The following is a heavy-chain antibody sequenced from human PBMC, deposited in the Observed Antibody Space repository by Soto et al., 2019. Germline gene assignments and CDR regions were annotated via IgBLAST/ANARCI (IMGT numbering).Heavy chain of an antibody. D-gene: IGHD1-26*01. CDR3: AKTTDSGSALLPFDI. V-gene: IGHV3-23*01. Sequence: EVQLLESGGGLVQPGGSLRLSCAASGFTFSSYAMSWVRQAPGKGLEWVSGISGSGGTTYYADSVKGRFTISRDNSQNALDLQMNSLRAEDTAVYYCAKTTDSGSALLPFDIWGQVTMVTVSS. J-gene: IGHJ3*02. CDR2: ISGSGGTT. CDR1: GFTFSSYA.